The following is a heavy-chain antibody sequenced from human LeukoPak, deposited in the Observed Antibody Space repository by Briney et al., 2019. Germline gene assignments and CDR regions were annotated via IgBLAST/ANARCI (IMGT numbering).Heavy chain of an antibody. CDR1: GGSISSYY. V-gene: IGHV4-4*07. J-gene: IGHJ4*02. D-gene: IGHD3-22*01. CDR3: ASFGDSSGYYGGYFDY. Sequence: SETLSLTCTVSGGSISSYYWSWIRQPAGKGLEWIGRIYTSGSTNYNPSLKSRVTMSVDTSKNQFSLKLSSVTAADTAVYYCASFGDSSGYYGGYFDYWGQGTLVTVSS. CDR2: IYTSGST.